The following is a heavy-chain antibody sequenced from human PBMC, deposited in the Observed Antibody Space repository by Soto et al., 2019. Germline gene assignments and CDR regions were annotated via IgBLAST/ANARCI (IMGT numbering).Heavy chain of an antibody. CDR1: GFSFSTYA. J-gene: IGHJ6*02. CDR2: ISATGGST. CDR3: AKDLRTSNNYYYGMDV. Sequence: EVQLLESGGGLVQPGGSLRLSCAASGFSFSTYAMSWVRQAPGKGLEWVSVISATGGSTFYADSVKGRFTVSRDNSRNTLYLQMISLRVEDTAIYYCAKDLRTSNNYYYGMDVWGQGTTVTVSS. V-gene: IGHV3-23*01. D-gene: IGHD2-8*01.